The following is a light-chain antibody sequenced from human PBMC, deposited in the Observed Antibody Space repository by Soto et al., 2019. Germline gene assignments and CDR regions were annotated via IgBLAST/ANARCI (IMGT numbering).Light chain of an antibody. CDR3: PQYGSSPLT. CDR1: QSVSSSY. J-gene: IGKJ4*01. Sequence: EIALTQSPGTLSLSPGERATLSCRASQSVSSSYLAWYQQKPGQAPRLLIYGASNRATGIPDRFTGSGSGTDFTHPISKLEPEDFAMYYYPQYGSSPLTLGGGTKVEIK. CDR2: GAS. V-gene: IGKV3-20*01.